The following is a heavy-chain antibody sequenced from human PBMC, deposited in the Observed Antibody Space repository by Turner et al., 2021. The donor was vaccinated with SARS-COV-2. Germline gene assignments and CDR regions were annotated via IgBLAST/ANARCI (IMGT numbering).Heavy chain of an antibody. J-gene: IGHJ3*01. Sequence: QVQLQESGPGLVKPSETLSLICSVSGGFISGDYWSWIRQPPGKGLEWIGNIHYSGSTNYNPSLKSRVTVSVDTSKNQFSLKLSSVTAADTAVYYCARHCDKGAERCVTAFDFWGQGTMVTVSS. D-gene: IGHD3-9*01. CDR1: GGFISGDY. CDR3: ARHCDKGAERCVTAFDF. CDR2: IHYSGST. V-gene: IGHV4-59*01.